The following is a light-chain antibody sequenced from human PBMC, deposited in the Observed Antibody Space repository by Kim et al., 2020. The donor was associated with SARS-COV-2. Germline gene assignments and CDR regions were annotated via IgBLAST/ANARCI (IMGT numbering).Light chain of an antibody. CDR3: QLRTNWLT. CDR1: QSVSPY. V-gene: IGKV3-11*01. CDR2: DAS. J-gene: IGKJ4*01. Sequence: SLSPGERATLSFSASQSVSPYLAWYQQNPGQAPRLLIYDASKRATGIPARFSGSGSGTDFTLTISSLEPDDFAVYYCQLRTNWLTSGGGTKVDIK.